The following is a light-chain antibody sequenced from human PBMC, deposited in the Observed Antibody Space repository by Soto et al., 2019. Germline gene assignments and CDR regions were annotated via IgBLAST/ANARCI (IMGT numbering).Light chain of an antibody. Sequence: QSALTQPASVSGSPGQSITISCTGTSSDVGRYNSVSWYQQHPGKAPKLMIYEVTNRPSGVSNRFSGSKSGNTASLTISGLQAEDEADYYCNSYTSISTLVFGSGTKLTVL. V-gene: IGLV2-14*01. CDR1: SSDVGRYNS. J-gene: IGLJ1*01. CDR3: NSYTSISTLV. CDR2: EVT.